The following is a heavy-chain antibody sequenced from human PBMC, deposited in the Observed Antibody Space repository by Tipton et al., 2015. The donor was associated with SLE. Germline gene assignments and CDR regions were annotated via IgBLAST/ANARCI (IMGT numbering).Heavy chain of an antibody. CDR2: IYSGGST. Sequence: GSLSSCAASGFTVSSNYMSWVRQAPGKGLEWVSVIYSGGSTYYADSVKGRFTISRDNSKNTLYLQMNSLRAEDTAVYYCVRDSETRTPYYYGMDVWGQGTTVTVSS. J-gene: IGHJ6*02. CDR3: VRDSETRTPYYYGMDV. D-gene: IGHD4-23*01. CDR1: GFTVSSNY. V-gene: IGHV3-53*05.